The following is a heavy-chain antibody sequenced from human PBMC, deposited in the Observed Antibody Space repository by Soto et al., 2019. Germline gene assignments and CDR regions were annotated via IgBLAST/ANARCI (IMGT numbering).Heavy chain of an antibody. V-gene: IGHV3-23*01. CDR1: GFTFSSYA. D-gene: IGHD3-22*01. J-gene: IGHJ4*02. CDR2: ISGSGGST. CDR3: AKGGGDYYYDSSGYSDY. Sequence: EVQLLESGGGLVQPGGSLRLSCAASGFTFSSYAMSWVRQAPGKGLEWVSAISGSGGSTYYADSVKGRFTISRDNSKNTLYLQMNSLRAEDTAVYYCAKGGGDYYYDSSGYSDYWGQGTLVTVSS.